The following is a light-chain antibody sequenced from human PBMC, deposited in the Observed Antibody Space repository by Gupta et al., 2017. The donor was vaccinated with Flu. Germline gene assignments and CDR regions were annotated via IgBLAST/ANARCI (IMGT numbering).Light chain of an antibody. CDR3: GMWDSSRDHVV. CDR1: RTNIGNNN. J-gene: IGLJ2*01. CDR2: DNN. V-gene: IGLV1-51*01. Sequence: KDTASSSGSRTNIGNNNVPWYQQMPGQAPKLSVYDNNDRPSGIPERFSGSNSGKSATLTITRVETGDEADYYCGMWDSSRDHVVFGGGTKLTVL.